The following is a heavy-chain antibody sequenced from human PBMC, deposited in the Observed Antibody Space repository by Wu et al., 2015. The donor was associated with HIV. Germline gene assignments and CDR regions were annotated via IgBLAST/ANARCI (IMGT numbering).Heavy chain of an antibody. CDR1: GYTFTSYY. Sequence: QVQLAQLGVEVRKPGASVKVSCKASGYTFTSYYMHWVRQAPGQGLEWMGIINPSGGSTSYAQKFQGRVTMTRDTSTSTVYMELSSLRSEDTAVYYCARNFYCSGGSCYQGLLFDAFDIWGQGTMVTVSS. D-gene: IGHD2-15*01. CDR3: ARNFYCSGGSCYQGLLFDAFDI. V-gene: IGHV1-46*01. J-gene: IGHJ3*02. CDR2: INPSGGST.